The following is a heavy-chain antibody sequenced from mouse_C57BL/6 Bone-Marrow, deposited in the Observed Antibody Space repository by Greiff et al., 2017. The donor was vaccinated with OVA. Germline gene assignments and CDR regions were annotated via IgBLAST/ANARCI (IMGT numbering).Heavy chain of an antibody. D-gene: IGHD2-2*01. V-gene: IGHV1-64*01. CDR3: SRRVVWGRLIPFFDH. Sequence: QVQLQQPGAELVKPGASVKLSCKASGYTFTSYWMHWVKQRPGQGLEWIGMIHPNSGSTNYNEKFKSKATLTVDKSSSTAYMQLSSLTSEDSAVYYCSRRVVWGRLIPFFDHWGQGTTLTVSS. J-gene: IGHJ2*01. CDR1: GYTFTSYW. CDR2: IHPNSGST.